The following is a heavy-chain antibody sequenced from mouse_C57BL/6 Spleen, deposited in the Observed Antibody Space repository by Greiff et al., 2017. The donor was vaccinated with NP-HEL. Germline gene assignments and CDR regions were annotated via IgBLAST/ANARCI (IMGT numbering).Heavy chain of an antibody. Sequence: VQLQQPGAELVRPGTSVKLSCKASGYTFTSYWMHWVKQRPGQGLEWIGVIDPSDSYTNYNQKFKGKATLTVDTSSSTAYMQLSSLTSEDSAVYYCARAFTTVVATNFDYWGQGTTLTVSS. J-gene: IGHJ2*01. D-gene: IGHD1-1*01. CDR3: ARAFTTVVATNFDY. V-gene: IGHV1-59*01. CDR1: GYTFTSYW. CDR2: IDPSDSYT.